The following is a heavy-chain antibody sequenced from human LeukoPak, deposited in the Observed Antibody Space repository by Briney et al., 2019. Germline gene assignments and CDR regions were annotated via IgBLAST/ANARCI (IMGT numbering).Heavy chain of an antibody. Sequence: PGGSLRLSCAASGFTFSSYSMNWVRQAPGKGLEWVSAISGSGGSTYYADSVKGRFTISRDNSKNTLYLQMNSLRAEDTAVYYCAKDPRITIFGVVHEGGWFDPWGQGTLVTVSS. CDR2: ISGSGGST. CDR1: GFTFSSYS. D-gene: IGHD3-3*01. V-gene: IGHV3-23*01. CDR3: AKDPRITIFGVVHEGGWFDP. J-gene: IGHJ5*02.